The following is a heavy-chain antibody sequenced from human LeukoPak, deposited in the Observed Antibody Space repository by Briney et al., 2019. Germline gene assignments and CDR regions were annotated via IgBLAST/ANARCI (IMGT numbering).Heavy chain of an antibody. CDR2: IYYSGIT. Sequence: SETLSLTCTVSGGSISSGRYYWGWIRQPPGKGLEWIGSIYYSGITYYNPSLKSRVSISVDTSKNQFSQKVTSVTAADTAVYYCATLVNGNYCDFWGQGTLVTVSS. V-gene: IGHV4-39*01. J-gene: IGHJ4*02. CDR1: GGSISSGRYY. D-gene: IGHD1-1*01. CDR3: ATLVNGNYCDF.